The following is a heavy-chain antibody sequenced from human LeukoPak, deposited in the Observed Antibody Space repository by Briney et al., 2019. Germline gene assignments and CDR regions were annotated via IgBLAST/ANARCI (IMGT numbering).Heavy chain of an antibody. CDR3: AKPYNRNPQGAFDI. CDR2: ISNSGGST. Sequence: GGSLRLSCAASGFSFSSYAMSWVRQAPGKGLEWVSAISNSGGSTYYADSVKGRFTISRDNSKNTLYLQMNSLRAEDTAIYYCAKPYNRNPQGAFDIWGQGTMVTVSS. CDR1: GFSFSSYA. J-gene: IGHJ3*02. V-gene: IGHV3-23*01. D-gene: IGHD1-14*01.